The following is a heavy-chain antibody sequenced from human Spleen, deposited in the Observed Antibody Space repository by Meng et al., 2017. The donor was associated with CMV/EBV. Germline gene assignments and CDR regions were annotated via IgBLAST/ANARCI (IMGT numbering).Heavy chain of an antibody. V-gene: IGHV3-30*01. Sequence: GESLKISCAASGFTFRTYDMHWVRQAPGQGLEWLAVISYDGSKKHFADSVKGRFTISRDNSKTSLYLQMNSLTTVDTAVYYCAKDPGDWSGLFDSWGQGTLVTVSS. D-gene: IGHD3-3*01. CDR1: GFTFRTYD. CDR2: ISYDGSKK. CDR3: AKDPGDWSGLFDS. J-gene: IGHJ4*02.